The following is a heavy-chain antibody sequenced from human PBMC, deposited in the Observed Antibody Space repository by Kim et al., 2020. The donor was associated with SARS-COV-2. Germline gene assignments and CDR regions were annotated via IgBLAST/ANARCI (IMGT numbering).Heavy chain of an antibody. CDR1: GGSFSGYY. J-gene: IGHJ4*02. CDR3: ASRYCSGGSCFEFDY. V-gene: IGHV4-34*01. Sequence: SETLSLTCAVYGGSFSGYYWSWIRQPPGKGLEWIGEINHSGSTNYNPSLKSRVTISVDTSKNQFSLKLSSVTAADTAVYYCASRYCSGGSCFEFDYWGQGTLVTVSS. CDR2: INHSGST. D-gene: IGHD2-15*01.